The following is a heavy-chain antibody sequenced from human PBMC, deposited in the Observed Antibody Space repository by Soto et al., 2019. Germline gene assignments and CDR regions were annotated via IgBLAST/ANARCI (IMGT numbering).Heavy chain of an antibody. J-gene: IGHJ6*02. Sequence: PGGSLRLSCAASGFTFSSYGMHWVRQAPGKGLEWVAVIWYDGSNKYYADSVKGRFTISRDNSKNTLYLQMNSLRAEDTAVYYCAREGWPYYYDSSGYYYYGMDVWGQGTTVTV. V-gene: IGHV3-33*01. CDR3: AREGWPYYYDSSGYYYYGMDV. D-gene: IGHD3-22*01. CDR2: IWYDGSNK. CDR1: GFTFSSYG.